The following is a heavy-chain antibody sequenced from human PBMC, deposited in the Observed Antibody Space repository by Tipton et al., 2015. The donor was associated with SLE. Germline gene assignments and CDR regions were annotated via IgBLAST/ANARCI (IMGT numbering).Heavy chain of an antibody. D-gene: IGHD3-10*01. CDR1: GASISSSGYY. J-gene: IGHJ4*01. Sequence: TLSLTCTVSGASISSSGYYWSWIRQPPGKGLEWIGEINHSGSTNYNPSLKSRVTISVDTSNNQLSLKLTSVTAADTAVYYCARGAKERITLVRVRPYYFDYWGQGSLVTVSS. CDR3: ARGAKERITLVRVRPYYFDY. CDR2: INHSGST. V-gene: IGHV4-39*07.